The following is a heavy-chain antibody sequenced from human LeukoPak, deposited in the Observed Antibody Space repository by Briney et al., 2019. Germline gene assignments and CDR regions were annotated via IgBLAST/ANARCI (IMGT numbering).Heavy chain of an antibody. V-gene: IGHV1-2*02. Sequence: VASVKVSCKASGYTFTGYYMHWVRQAPGQGLEWMGWINPNSGGTNYAQKFQGRVTMTRDTSISTAYMELSRLRSDDTAVYYCASGYYDSSGYGGWFDPWGQGTLVTVSP. D-gene: IGHD3-22*01. CDR1: GYTFTGYY. J-gene: IGHJ5*02. CDR2: INPNSGGT. CDR3: ASGYYDSSGYGGWFDP.